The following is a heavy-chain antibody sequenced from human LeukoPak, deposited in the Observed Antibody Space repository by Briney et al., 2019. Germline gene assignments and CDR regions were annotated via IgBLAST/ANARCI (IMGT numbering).Heavy chain of an antibody. J-gene: IGHJ4*02. D-gene: IGHD4-17*01. CDR1: GFTVSSNY. V-gene: IGHV3-53*01. CDR2: IYSGGST. Sequence: GGSPRLSCAASGFTVSSNYMSWVRQAPGKGLEWVSVIYSGGSTYYADSVKGRFTISRDNSKNTLYLQMNSLRAEDTAVYYCAREHDYGDYSLDYWGQGTLVTVSS. CDR3: AREHDYGDYSLDY.